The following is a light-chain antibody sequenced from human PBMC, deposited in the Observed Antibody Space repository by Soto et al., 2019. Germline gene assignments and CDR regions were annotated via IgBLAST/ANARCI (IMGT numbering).Light chain of an antibody. J-gene: IGKJ2*01. Sequence: DIQLTQSPSFLSASVGDRATIACRASHGISRFLVWYQQQPGKAPKILIYASSTLTSGVPSRFSGSGSGTEFTLTINSLQPEDYAVYYCQQHNKFPRSFGEGTKVEIK. CDR3: QQHNKFPRS. V-gene: IGKV1-9*01. CDR1: HGISRF. CDR2: ASS.